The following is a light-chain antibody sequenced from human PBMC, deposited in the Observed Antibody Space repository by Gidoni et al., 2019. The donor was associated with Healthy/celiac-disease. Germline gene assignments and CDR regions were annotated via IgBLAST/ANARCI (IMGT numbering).Light chain of an antibody. Sequence: QSVLTQPPSGSGTPGRRVTISCSGSSSNIGSNTVNWYQQLPGTAPKLLIYSNDQRPSGVPDRFSGSKSGTSASLAISGLQSEDEADYYCAAWDDSLNGVVFGGGTKLTVL. CDR3: AAWDDSLNGVV. CDR1: SSNIGSNT. CDR2: SND. J-gene: IGLJ2*01. V-gene: IGLV1-44*01.